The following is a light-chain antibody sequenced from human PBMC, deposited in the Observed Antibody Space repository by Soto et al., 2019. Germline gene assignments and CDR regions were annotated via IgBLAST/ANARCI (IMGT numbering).Light chain of an antibody. J-gene: IGLJ1*01. V-gene: IGLV2-14*03. CDR3: SSHTTSNTRV. Sequence: QSVLTQPASVSGSPGQSIAISCTGTSSDVGAYDFVPWYQQHPDKVPKLLIYEVSNRPSGVSDRFSGSKSVNTATLTISGLQAEDEADYYCSSHTTSNTRVFGTGTKVTVL. CDR1: SSDVGAYDF. CDR2: EVS.